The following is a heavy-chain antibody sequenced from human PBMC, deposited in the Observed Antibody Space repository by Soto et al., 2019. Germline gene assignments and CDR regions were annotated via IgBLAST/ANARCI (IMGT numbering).Heavy chain of an antibody. V-gene: IGHV4-59*01. CDR1: GGSISSYY. D-gene: IGHD1-26*01. Sequence: QVQLQESGPGLVKPSETLSLTCTVSGGSISSYYWSWIRQPPGKGLAWIGYIYYSGSTNYNPSLKSRVTISVDTSKNQFSLKLSSVTAADTAVYYCARRWGYYFDYWGQGTLVTVSS. CDR2: IYYSGST. J-gene: IGHJ4*02. CDR3: ARRWGYYFDY.